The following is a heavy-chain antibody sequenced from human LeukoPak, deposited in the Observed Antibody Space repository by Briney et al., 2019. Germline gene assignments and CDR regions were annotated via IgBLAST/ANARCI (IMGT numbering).Heavy chain of an antibody. Sequence: PSETLSLTCTVSGGSISSYYWSWIRQPPGKGLEWIGCIYYSGSTNYNPSLKSRVTISVDTSKNQFSLKLSSVTAADTAVYYCARLMDYTYFDYWGQGTLVTVSS. J-gene: IGHJ4*02. CDR1: GGSISSYY. V-gene: IGHV4-59*08. CDR2: IYYSGST. CDR3: ARLMDYTYFDY. D-gene: IGHD4-11*01.